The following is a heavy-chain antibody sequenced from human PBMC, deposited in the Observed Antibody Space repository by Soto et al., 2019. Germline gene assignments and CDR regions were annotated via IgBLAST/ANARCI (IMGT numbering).Heavy chain of an antibody. D-gene: IGHD6-13*01. CDR3: ALGAGEPQMVWYDY. V-gene: IGHV1-69*01. Sequence: QVQLVQSGAEVKKPGSSVKVSCKASGGTFSSYAISWVRQAPGQGLEWMGGIIPIFGTANYAQKFQGRVTITADESTSTAYMELSTLRSEDTAVYYCALGAGEPQMVWYDYWGQEPLVTVSS. CDR1: GGTFSSYA. CDR2: IIPIFGTA. J-gene: IGHJ4*02.